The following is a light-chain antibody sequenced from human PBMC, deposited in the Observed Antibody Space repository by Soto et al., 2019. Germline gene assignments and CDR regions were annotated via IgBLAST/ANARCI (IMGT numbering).Light chain of an antibody. CDR1: QSVSSSY. CDR3: QQYGSSPPYT. CDR2: GAS. Sequence: EIVLTQSPGTLSLSPGERATLSCRASQSVSSSYLAWYQQKPGQAPRLLIYGASSRATGIPDRFSGSGSGPDFPLTISRLEPEAFAVYYCQQYGSSPPYTFGQGNKLEIK. V-gene: IGKV3-20*01. J-gene: IGKJ2*01.